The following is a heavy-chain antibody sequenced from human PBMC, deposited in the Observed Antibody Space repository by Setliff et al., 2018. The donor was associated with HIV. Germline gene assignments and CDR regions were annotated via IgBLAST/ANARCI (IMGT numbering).Heavy chain of an antibody. CDR3: ASEAGASSGWFGY. Sequence: ASVKVSCKASGYTFLNYGISWVRQTPGRGLEWMAWINVGNGNTKTARKFQGRVALTTDTSTSTAHMELRNLRAEDTAVYYCASEAGASSGWFGYWGQGTLVTVSS. J-gene: IGHJ5*01. CDR2: INVGNGNT. CDR1: GYTFLNYG. V-gene: IGHV1-18*01. D-gene: IGHD6-19*01.